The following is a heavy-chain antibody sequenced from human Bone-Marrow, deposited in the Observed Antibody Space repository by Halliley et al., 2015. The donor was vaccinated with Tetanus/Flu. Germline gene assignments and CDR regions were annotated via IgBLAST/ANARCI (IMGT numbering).Heavy chain of an antibody. CDR1: GFTLSTYG. V-gene: IGHV3-30*18. CDR2: ISYDESTK. J-gene: IGHJ4*02. D-gene: IGHD2-2*01. CDR3: AKGGSKMGKTCSRPRCSRY. Sequence: SLRLSCAASGFTLSTYGMHWFRQAPGKGLEWVAVISYDESTKKYADSVKGRFSISRDTSKNTLYLQMNGLRAEDTAVYYCAKGGSKMGKTCSRPRCSRYWGQGTLVPVSS.